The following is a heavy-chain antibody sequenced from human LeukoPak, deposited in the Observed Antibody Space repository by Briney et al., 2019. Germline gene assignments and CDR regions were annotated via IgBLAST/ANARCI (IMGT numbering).Heavy chain of an antibody. CDR2: ISGSSSYI. CDR1: GFTFSSYA. V-gene: IGHV3-21*01. J-gene: IGHJ3*02. CDR3: ARDPYSSGWYKDAFDI. D-gene: IGHD6-19*01. Sequence: GGSLRLSCAGSGFTFSSYAMAWVRQAPGKGLEWVSSISGSSSYINYADSVKGRFTISRDNAQNSLFLQLNSLRAEDTAVYYCARDPYSSGWYKDAFDIWGQGTMVTVSS.